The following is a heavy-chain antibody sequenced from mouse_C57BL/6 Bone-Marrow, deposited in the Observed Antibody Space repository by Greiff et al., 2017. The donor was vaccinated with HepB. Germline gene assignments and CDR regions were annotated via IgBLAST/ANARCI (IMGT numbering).Heavy chain of an antibody. Sequence: QVQLQQSGAELVKPGASVKLSCKASGYTFTSYWMHWVKQRPGQGLEWIGMIHPNSGSTNYNEKFKSKATLTVDKSSSTAYMQLSSLTSEDSAVYYCVYGSTSYFDYWGQGTTLTVSS. CDR1: GYTFTSYW. CDR3: VYGSTSYFDY. CDR2: IHPNSGST. D-gene: IGHD1-1*01. V-gene: IGHV1-64*01. J-gene: IGHJ2*01.